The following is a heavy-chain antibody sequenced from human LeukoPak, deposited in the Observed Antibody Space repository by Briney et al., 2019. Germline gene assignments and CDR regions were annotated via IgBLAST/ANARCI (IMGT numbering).Heavy chain of an antibody. Sequence: SETLSLTCTVSGGSISSSSYYWGWIRQPPGKGLEWIGSIYYSGSTYYNPSLKSRVTISVDTSKNQFSLKLSSVTAADTAVYYCARQKIVDTAMYYWGQGTLVTVSS. CDR3: ARQKIVDTAMYY. CDR1: GGSISSSSYY. CDR2: IYYSGST. V-gene: IGHV4-39*01. J-gene: IGHJ4*02. D-gene: IGHD5-18*01.